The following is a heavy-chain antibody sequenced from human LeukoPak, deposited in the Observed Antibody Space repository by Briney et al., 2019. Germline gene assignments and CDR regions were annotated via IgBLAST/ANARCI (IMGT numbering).Heavy chain of an antibody. J-gene: IGHJ4*02. Sequence: SGESLRLSCAASGFTFPTYWMSWVRQAPGKGLEWVANINQDGSEKYYVDSVEGRFTISRDNAKNSLYLQMSSLRAEDTAEYCCVGDPGDYWGQGTLVAVSS. CDR3: VGDPGDY. CDR2: INQDGSEK. CDR1: GFTFPTYW. V-gene: IGHV3-7*01.